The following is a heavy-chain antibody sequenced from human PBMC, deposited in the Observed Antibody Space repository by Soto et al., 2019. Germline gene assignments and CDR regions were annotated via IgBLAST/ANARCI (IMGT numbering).Heavy chain of an antibody. J-gene: IGHJ3*02. CDR1: GFTFSRYG. V-gene: IGHV3-33*01. Sequence: QVQLVESGGGVVQPGRSLRLSCAASGFTFSRYGMHWVRQAPDKGLEWVAVIWYDGSNKYYVDSVKGRFTISRDNSKSTLYLHMNSLRVEDTAVYYCARGGEAMMSAFEIWGQGTVVTVSS. CDR3: ARGGEAMMSAFEI. CDR2: IWYDGSNK. D-gene: IGHD3-22*01.